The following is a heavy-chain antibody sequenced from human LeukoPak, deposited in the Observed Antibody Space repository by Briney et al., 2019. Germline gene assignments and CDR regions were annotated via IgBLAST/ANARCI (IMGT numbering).Heavy chain of an antibody. V-gene: IGHV3-23*01. D-gene: IGHD2-2*01. Sequence: PGGSLRLSCAASGFTFSSYAMSWVRQAPGKGLEWVSAISGSGGSTYYADSVKGRFTISRDNSKNTLYLQMNSLRAEDTAVYYCAKGYCSSTSCMGFVDAFDIWGQGTMVTVSS. CDR3: AKGYCSSTSCMGFVDAFDI. J-gene: IGHJ3*02. CDR2: ISGSGGST. CDR1: GFTFSSYA.